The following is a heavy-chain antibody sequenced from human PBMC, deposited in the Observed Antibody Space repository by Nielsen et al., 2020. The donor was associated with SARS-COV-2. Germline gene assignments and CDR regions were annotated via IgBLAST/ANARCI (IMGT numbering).Heavy chain of an antibody. Sequence: GESLKISCKGSGYSFTSYWIGWVRQMPGKGLEWMGIIYPGDSDTRYSPSFQGQVTISADKSISTAYLQWSSLKASDTAMYYCARSGITMVRGVIPRGWFDPWGQGTLVTVSS. CDR2: IYPGDSDT. D-gene: IGHD3-10*01. V-gene: IGHV5-51*01. CDR3: ARSGITMVRGVIPRGWFDP. CDR1: GYSFTSYW. J-gene: IGHJ5*02.